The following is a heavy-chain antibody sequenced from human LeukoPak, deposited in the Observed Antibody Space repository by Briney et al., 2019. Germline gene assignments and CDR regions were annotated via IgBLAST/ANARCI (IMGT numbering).Heavy chain of an antibody. CDR2: IYYSGST. CDR1: GGSISSGGYY. V-gene: IGHV4-31*03. D-gene: IGHD2-2*01. Sequence: ASETLSLTCTVSGGSISSGGYYWSWIRQHPGKGLEWIGYIYYSGSTYYNPSLKSRVTISVDTSKNQFSLKLSSVTAADTAVYYCARDRDIVVAPATIKVRDYGMDVWGQGTTVTVSS. CDR3: ARDRDIVVAPATIKVRDYGMDV. J-gene: IGHJ6*02.